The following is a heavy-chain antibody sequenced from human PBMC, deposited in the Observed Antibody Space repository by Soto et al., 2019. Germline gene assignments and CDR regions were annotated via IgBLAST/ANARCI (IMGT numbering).Heavy chain of an antibody. J-gene: IGHJ4*02. V-gene: IGHV3-23*01. CDR2: ISGSGGST. D-gene: IGHD6-13*01. CDR1: GFTFSSYA. CDR3: AKDRPSPQQIIAAAVSFDY. Sequence: GSLRLSCAASGFTFSSYAMSWVRQAPGKGLEWVSAISGSGGSTYYADSVKGRFTISRDNSKNTLYLQMNSLRAEDTAVYYCAKDRPSPQQIIAAAVSFDYWGQGTLVTVSS.